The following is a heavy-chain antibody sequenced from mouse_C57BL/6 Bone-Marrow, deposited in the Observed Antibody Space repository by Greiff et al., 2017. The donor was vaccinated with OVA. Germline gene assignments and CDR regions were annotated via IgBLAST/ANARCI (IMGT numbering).Heavy chain of an antibody. D-gene: IGHD3-3*01. CDR2: FYPGSGSI. Sequence: VKLMESGAELVKPGASVKLSCKASGYTFTEYTIHWVKQRSGQGLEWIGWFYPGSGSIKYNEKFKDKATLTADKSSSTVYMELSRLTSEDSAVYFCARHERGPGAGKAWFAYWGQGTLVTVSA. V-gene: IGHV1-62-2*01. CDR3: ARHERGPGAGKAWFAY. J-gene: IGHJ3*01. CDR1: GYTFTEYT.